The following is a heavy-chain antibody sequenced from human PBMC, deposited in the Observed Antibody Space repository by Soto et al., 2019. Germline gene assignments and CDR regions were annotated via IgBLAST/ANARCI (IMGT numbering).Heavy chain of an antibody. CDR3: ARDHAWGYHYFDY. D-gene: IGHD7-27*01. CDR2: ISYDGSNK. Sequence: GGSLRLSCAASGFTFSSYAMHWVRQAPGKGLEWVAVISYDGSNKYYADSVKGRFTISRDNSKNTLYLQMNSLRAEDTAVYYCARDHAWGYHYFDYWGQGTLVTVSS. J-gene: IGHJ4*02. CDR1: GFTFSSYA. V-gene: IGHV3-30-3*01.